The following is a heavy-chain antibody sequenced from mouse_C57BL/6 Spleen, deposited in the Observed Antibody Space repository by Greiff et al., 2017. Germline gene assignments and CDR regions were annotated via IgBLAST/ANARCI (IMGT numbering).Heavy chain of an antibody. CDR1: GYSITSGYY. Sequence: EVKLQESGPGLVKPSQSLSLTCSVTGYSITSGYYWNWIRQFPGNKLEWMGYISYDGSNNYNPSLKNRISITRDTSKNQFFLKLNSVTTEDTATYYCASLQYYFDYWGQGTTLTVSS. CDR2: ISYDGSN. V-gene: IGHV3-6*01. J-gene: IGHJ2*01. CDR3: ASLQYYFDY.